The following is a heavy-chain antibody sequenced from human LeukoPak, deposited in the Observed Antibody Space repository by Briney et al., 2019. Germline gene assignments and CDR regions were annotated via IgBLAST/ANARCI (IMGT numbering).Heavy chain of an antibody. J-gene: IGHJ3*02. CDR2: INDSGGST. V-gene: IGHV3-23*01. CDR1: GFTFSSYA. D-gene: IGHD3/OR15-3a*01. CDR3: AKGVGLALDAFDI. Sequence: GESLRLSCAASGFTFSSYAMSWVRQTPGKGLEWVSSINDSGGSTYYADSVKGRFTISSDSSKNTLYLQMNSLRAEDTAVYYCAKGVGLALDAFDIWGQGTMATVSS.